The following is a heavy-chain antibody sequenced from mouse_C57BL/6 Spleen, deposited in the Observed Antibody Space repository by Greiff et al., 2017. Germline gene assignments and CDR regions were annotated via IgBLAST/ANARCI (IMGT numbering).Heavy chain of an antibody. V-gene: IGHV5-16*01. Sequence: EVKVVESEGGLVQPGSSMKLSCTVSGFTFSDYYMAWVRQVPEKGLEWVANINYDGSSTYYLDPLKSIFIITRDKTKNILHLQMTSLKSEDTATYYCARASNAYSIDYWGQGTTLTVSS. CDR2: INYDGSST. J-gene: IGHJ2*01. CDR1: GFTFSDYY. D-gene: IGHD2-5*01. CDR3: ARASNAYSIDY.